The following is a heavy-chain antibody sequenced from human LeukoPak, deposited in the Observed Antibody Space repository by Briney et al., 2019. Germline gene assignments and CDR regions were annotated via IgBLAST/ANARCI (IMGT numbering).Heavy chain of an antibody. V-gene: IGHV4-59*08. J-gene: IGHJ4*02. Sequence: SETLSLTCTVSGGSISSYYWSWIRQPPGKGLEWIGYIYYSGSTNYNPSLKSRVTISVDTSKNQFSLKLSSVTATDTAVYYCHFKYCSSSTRFYYFDYWGQGTLVTVSS. CDR2: IYYSGST. CDR1: GGSISSYY. CDR3: HFKYCSSSTRFYYFDY. D-gene: IGHD2-2*01.